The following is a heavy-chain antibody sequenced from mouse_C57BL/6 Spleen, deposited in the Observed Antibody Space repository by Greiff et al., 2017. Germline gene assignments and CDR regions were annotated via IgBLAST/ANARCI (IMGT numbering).Heavy chain of an antibody. CDR1: GFNIKDDY. J-gene: IGHJ3*01. D-gene: IGHD2-5*01. Sequence: VQLQQSGAELVRPGASVKLSCTASGFNIKDDYMNWVKQRPEQGLEWIGWIDPENGDTEYASKFQGKATITADTSSNTAYLRLSSLTSEDTAVYYCTTAYYRNYVGFAYWGQGTLVTVSA. V-gene: IGHV14-4*01. CDR2: IDPENGDT. CDR3: TTAYYRNYVGFAY.